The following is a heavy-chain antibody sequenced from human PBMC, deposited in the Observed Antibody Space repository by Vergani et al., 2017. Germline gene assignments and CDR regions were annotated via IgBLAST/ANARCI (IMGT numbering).Heavy chain of an antibody. V-gene: IGHV1-69*06. D-gene: IGHD4-17*01. Sequence: QVQLVQSGAEVKKPGSSVKVSCKASGGTFSSYAISWVRQAPGQGLEWMGGIIPIFGTANYAQKFQGRVTITADKSTSTAYMELSSLRSEDTAVYYCARETTVTTKRNYYYGMDVWGQGTTVTVSS. CDR1: GGTFSSYA. J-gene: IGHJ6*02. CDR2: IIPIFGTA. CDR3: ARETTVTTKRNYYYGMDV.